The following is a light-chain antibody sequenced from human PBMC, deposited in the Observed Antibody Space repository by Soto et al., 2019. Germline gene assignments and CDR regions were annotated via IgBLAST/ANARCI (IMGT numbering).Light chain of an antibody. Sequence: DIQMTQSPSSLSAFVGDRVTITCRTSQIISSSLNWYQQKPGKAPKLLIYSASSLQSGVPSRFSGSGSGADFTLTISSLQPEDFATYYCQQLHGYPITFGQGTRLEIK. J-gene: IGKJ5*01. CDR3: QQLHGYPIT. CDR1: QIISSS. V-gene: IGKV1-39*01. CDR2: SAS.